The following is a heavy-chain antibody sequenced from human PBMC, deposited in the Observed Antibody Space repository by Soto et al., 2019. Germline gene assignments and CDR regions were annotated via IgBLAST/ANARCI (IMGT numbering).Heavy chain of an antibody. D-gene: IGHD3-10*01. CDR3: AKDRGETSITIRWFDP. CDR1: GFTFSSYA. J-gene: IGHJ5*02. CDR2: ISGSGGST. Sequence: GGSLRLSCAASGFTFSSYAMSWVRQAPGKGLEWVSAISGSGGSTYYADSVKGRFTISRDNSKNTLYLQMNGLRAEDTAVYYCAKDRGETSITIRWFDPWGQGTLVTVSS. V-gene: IGHV3-23*01.